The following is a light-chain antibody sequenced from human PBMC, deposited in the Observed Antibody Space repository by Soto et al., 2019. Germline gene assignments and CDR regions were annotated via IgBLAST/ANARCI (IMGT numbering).Light chain of an antibody. V-gene: IGKV3-20*01. CDR2: GAS. CDR3: QQYGNSPPFT. Sequence: EIVLTQSPGTLSLSPGERATLSCRAGQSVSSSYLSWYQQKPGQAPRLLIYGASSRATGIPDRFSGSGSGTDFTLTINRLEPEDFAVYFCQQYGNSPPFTFGQGTKVDIK. CDR1: QSVSSSY. J-gene: IGKJ2*01.